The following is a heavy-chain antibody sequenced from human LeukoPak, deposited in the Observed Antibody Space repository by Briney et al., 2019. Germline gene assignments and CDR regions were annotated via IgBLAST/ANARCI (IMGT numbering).Heavy chain of an antibody. V-gene: IGHV1-46*01. CDR3: ARGLAAGDC. CDR1: GYTFTSYY. CDR2: INPSGGST. J-gene: IGHJ4*02. D-gene: IGHD6-13*01. Sequence: ASVKVSCKASGYTFTSYYIHWVRQAPGQGLEWMAIINPSGGSTNYAQKFQGRATLTRDTSASTVYMELSSLRSEDTAVYYCARGLAAGDCWGQGTLVTVSS.